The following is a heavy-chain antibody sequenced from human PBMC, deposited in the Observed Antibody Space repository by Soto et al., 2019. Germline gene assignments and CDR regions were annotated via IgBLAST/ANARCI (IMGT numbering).Heavy chain of an antibody. CDR2: ISWNSGSI. CDR3: AKDFTPAVVVAGY. J-gene: IGHJ4*02. Sequence: PGGSLRLSCAASGFTFDDYAMHWVRQAPGKGLEWVSGISWNSGSIGYADSVKGRFTISRDNAKNSLYLQMNGLRAEDTALYYCAKDFTPAVVVAGYWGQGTLVTVSS. V-gene: IGHV3-9*01. CDR1: GFTFDDYA. D-gene: IGHD2-15*01.